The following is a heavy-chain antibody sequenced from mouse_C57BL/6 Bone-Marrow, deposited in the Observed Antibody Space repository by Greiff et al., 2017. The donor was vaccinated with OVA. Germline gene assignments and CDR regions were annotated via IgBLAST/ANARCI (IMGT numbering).Heavy chain of an antibody. J-gene: IGHJ1*03. CDR1: GYTFTDYY. CDR3: ARRGYYGSWYFDV. Sequence: EVQLQQSGPELVKPGASVKISCKASGYTFTDYYMNWVKQSHGKSLEWIGDINPNNGGTSYNQKFKGKATLTVDKSSSTAYMELRSLTSEDSAVYYCARRGYYGSWYFDVWGTGTTVTVSS. V-gene: IGHV1-26*01. D-gene: IGHD1-1*01. CDR2: INPNNGGT.